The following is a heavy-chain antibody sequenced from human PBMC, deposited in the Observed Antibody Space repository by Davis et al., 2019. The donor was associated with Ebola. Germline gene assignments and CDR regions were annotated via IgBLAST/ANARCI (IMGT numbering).Heavy chain of an antibody. CDR2: INAYNGNT. J-gene: IGHJ3*02. Sequence: AASVKVSCKASGYTFTSYGITWVRQAPGQGLEWMGWINAYNGNTNYAQKLQGRVTMTTDTSTSTAYMELRSLRSDDTAVYYCAGVVRYCSGGRCYGDDAFDIWAQGTMVTVSS. CDR1: GYTFTSYG. V-gene: IGHV1-18*01. D-gene: IGHD2-15*01. CDR3: AGVVRYCSGGRCYGDDAFDI.